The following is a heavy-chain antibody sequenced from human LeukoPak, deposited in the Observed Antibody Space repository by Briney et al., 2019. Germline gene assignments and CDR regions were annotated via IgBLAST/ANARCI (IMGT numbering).Heavy chain of an antibody. CDR1: GGSVSSGSYY. V-gene: IGHV4-61*01. J-gene: IGHJ2*01. CDR3: ARDKALRNWYFDL. CDR2: IYYSGST. Sequence: SETLSLTCTVSGGSVSSGSYYWSWIRQPPGKGLEWIGYIYYSGSTNYNPSLKSRVTISVDTSKNQFSLKLTSVTAADTAVYYCARDKALRNWYFDLWGRGTLATVSS.